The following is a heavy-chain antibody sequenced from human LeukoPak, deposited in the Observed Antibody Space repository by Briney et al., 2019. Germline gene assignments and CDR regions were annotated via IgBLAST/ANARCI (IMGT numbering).Heavy chain of an antibody. CDR1: GFTFSSYA. CDR3: AKRLWFGEFKAPYGMDV. J-gene: IGHJ6*02. Sequence: GGSLRLSCAASGFTFSSYAMHWVRQAPGKGLEWVAVISYDGSNKYYADSVKGRFTISRDNSKNTLYLQMNSLRAEDTAVYYCAKRLWFGEFKAPYGMDVWGQGTTVTVSS. D-gene: IGHD3-10*01. V-gene: IGHV3-30*04. CDR2: ISYDGSNK.